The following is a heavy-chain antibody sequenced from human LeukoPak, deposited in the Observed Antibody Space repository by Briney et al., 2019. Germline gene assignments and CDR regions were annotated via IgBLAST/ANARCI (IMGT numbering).Heavy chain of an antibody. J-gene: IGHJ4*02. CDR3: TTDPALIVGATLTFDY. D-gene: IGHD1-26*01. V-gene: IGHV3-30*03. CDR1: GFTFSSYG. Sequence: GGSLRLSCAASGFTFSSYGVHWVRQAPGKGLEWVAVISYDGSHKYYADSVKGRFTISRDDSKNTLYLQMNSLKTEDTAVYYCTTDPALIVGATLTFDYWGQGTLVTVSS. CDR2: ISYDGSHK.